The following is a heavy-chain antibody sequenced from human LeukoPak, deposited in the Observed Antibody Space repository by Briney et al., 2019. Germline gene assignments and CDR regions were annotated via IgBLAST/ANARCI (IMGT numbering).Heavy chain of an antibody. Sequence: GASVKVSCKASGYTFTSYGISWVRQAPGQGLEWMGWISAYNGNTHYAQKLQGRVTMTTDTSTSTAYMELRSLRSDDTAVYYCARDAVVAATPMRWFDPWGQGTLVTVSS. CDR2: ISAYNGNT. V-gene: IGHV1-18*01. J-gene: IGHJ5*02. CDR3: ARDAVVAATPMRWFDP. CDR1: GYTFTSYG. D-gene: IGHD2-15*01.